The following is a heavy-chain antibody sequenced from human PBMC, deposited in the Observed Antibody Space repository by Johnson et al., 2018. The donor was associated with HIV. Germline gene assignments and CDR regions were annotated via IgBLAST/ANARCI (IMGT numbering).Heavy chain of an antibody. CDR3: AKVFKVRVAGAFDI. CDR2: ISWNSGSI. V-gene: IGHV3-9*01. D-gene: IGHD6-19*01. J-gene: IGHJ3*02. Sequence: VQLVESGGGVVRPGGSLRLSCAASGFTFDDSAMHWVRQAPGKGLEWVSGISWNSGSIGYADSVRRRFTISRDNAKNSLYLQVNSLRADDTALYYCAKVFKVRVAGAFDIWGQGTMVTVSS. CDR1: GFTFDDSA.